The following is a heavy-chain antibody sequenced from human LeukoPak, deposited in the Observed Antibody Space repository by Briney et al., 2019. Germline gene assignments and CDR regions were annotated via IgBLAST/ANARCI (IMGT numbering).Heavy chain of an antibody. Sequence: SQTLSLTCDVSGDSVSNKNGAWNWIRQSPSGGLEWLGRTYFRSEWHTDYAVSVKGRIAITADTSKNQFSLQLASVTPEDTAVYYCASGWALSWGQGSLVTVSS. CDR1: GDSVSNKNGA. J-gene: IGHJ5*02. V-gene: IGHV6-1*01. CDR2: TYFRSEWHT. D-gene: IGHD1-26*01. CDR3: ASGWALS.